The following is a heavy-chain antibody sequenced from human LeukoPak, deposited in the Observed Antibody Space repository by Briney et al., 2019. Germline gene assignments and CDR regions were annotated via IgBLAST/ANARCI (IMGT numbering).Heavy chain of an antibody. V-gene: IGHV3-7*03. CDR2: INHNGNVN. J-gene: IGHJ6*02. CDR3: ARGGGLDV. CDR1: GFTFSSYW. D-gene: IGHD3-16*01. Sequence: GGSLRLSCAASGFTFSSYWMNWARQAPGKGLEWVASINHNGNVNYYVDSVKGRFTISRDNAKNSLYLQMSNLRAEDTSVYFCARGGGLDVWGQGATVTVSS.